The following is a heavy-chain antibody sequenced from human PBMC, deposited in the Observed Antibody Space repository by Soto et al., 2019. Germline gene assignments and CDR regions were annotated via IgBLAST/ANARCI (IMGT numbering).Heavy chain of an antibody. Sequence: SETLSLTCTVSGGSISSYYWSWIRQPPGKGLEWIAYIYYSGSTYYNPSLKSRVTISIDTSKNQFSLILSSVTAADTAVYYCALRSMAVVPEYWGQGTLVTVSS. D-gene: IGHD3-22*01. V-gene: IGHV4-59*06. CDR1: GGSISSYY. CDR3: ALRSMAVVPEY. CDR2: IYYSGST. J-gene: IGHJ4*02.